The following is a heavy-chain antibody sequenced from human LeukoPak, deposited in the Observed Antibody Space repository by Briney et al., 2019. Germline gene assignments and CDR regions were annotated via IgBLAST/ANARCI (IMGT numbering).Heavy chain of an antibody. V-gene: IGHV3-30*18. J-gene: IGHJ4*02. CDR2: ISYDGSNK. CDR1: GITFSSYG. Sequence: AGGSLRLSCAASGITFSSYGMHWVRQAPGKGLEWVAVISYDGSNKYYADSVKGRFTSSRDNSKNTLYLQMNSLRAEDTAVYYCAKDGSGYSGYADYWGQGTLVTVSS. CDR3: AKDGSGYSGYADY. D-gene: IGHD5-12*01.